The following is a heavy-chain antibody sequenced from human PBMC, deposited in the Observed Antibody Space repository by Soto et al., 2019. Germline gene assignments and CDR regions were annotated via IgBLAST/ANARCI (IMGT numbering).Heavy chain of an antibody. J-gene: IGHJ4*02. Sequence: QVQLVESGGGVVQPGRSLRLSCAASGFTFSSYAMHWVRQAPGKGLEWVAVISYDGSHTYYADSVKGRFTITRDNSKNTLYLQMNSLRPEDTAVYYCAKEVHCGGGSCSWSEGFDYWGQGTLLTVSS. CDR1: GFTFSSYA. D-gene: IGHD2-15*01. CDR2: ISYDGSHT. V-gene: IGHV3-30*18. CDR3: AKEVHCGGGSCSWSEGFDY.